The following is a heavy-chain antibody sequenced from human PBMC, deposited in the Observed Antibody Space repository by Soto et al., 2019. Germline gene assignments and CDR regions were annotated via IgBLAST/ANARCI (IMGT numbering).Heavy chain of an antibody. J-gene: IGHJ4*02. CDR3: ARRSTTTIDY. D-gene: IGHD4-17*01. V-gene: IGHV4-39*01. CDR2: ISYSGTT. Sequence: SETLSLTCTVSGGSISNNHYYWGWVRQPPGKGLEWIASISYSGTTYYNPSLKSRVTKSVDTSRNQFSLRLTSVTAADTAVYYCARRSTTTIDYWGQGTLVTVSS. CDR1: GGSISNNHYY.